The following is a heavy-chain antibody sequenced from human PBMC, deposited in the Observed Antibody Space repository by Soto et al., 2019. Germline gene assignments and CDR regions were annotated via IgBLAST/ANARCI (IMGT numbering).Heavy chain of an antibody. CDR3: ANHFGYCSGGSCRKIPLFQH. J-gene: IGHJ1*01. CDR2: ISGSGGST. D-gene: IGHD2-15*01. Sequence: GGSLRLSCAASGFTFSSYAMSWVRQAPGKGLEWVSAISGSGGSTYYADSVKGRFTISRDNSKNTLYLQMNSLRAEDTAVYYCANHFGYCSGGSCRKIPLFQHWGQGTLVTVSS. CDR1: GFTFSSYA. V-gene: IGHV3-23*01.